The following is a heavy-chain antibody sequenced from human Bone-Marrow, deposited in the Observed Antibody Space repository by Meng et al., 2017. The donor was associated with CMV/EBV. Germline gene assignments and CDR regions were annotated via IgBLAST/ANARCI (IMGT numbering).Heavy chain of an antibody. V-gene: IGHV1-2*02. Sequence: ASVKVSCKASGYTFTGYYMHWVRQAPGQGLEWMGWINPNSGGTNYAQKFQGRVTMTRDTSISTAYMELSRLRSDDTAVYYCARDTDPAARSYYYYYGMDVCGQGTTVTVSS. CDR1: GYTFTGYY. J-gene: IGHJ6*02. CDR3: ARDTDPAARSYYYYYGMDV. D-gene: IGHD6-6*01. CDR2: INPNSGGT.